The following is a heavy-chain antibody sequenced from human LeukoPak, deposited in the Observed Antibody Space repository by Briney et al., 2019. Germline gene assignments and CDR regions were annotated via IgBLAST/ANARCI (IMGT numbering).Heavy chain of an antibody. CDR2: ISDSGST. Sequence: SETLSLTCAVYGGSFSGYYWSWMRQPPGKGLEGIGEISDSGSTNYNPALKSRVTISVDTSKNQFSLKLSSVTAADTAVYYCANRGSVVTAMSGHWFDPWGQGTLVTVSS. CDR3: ANRGSVVTAMSGHWFDP. CDR1: GGSFSGYY. V-gene: IGHV4-34*01. D-gene: IGHD2-21*02. J-gene: IGHJ5*02.